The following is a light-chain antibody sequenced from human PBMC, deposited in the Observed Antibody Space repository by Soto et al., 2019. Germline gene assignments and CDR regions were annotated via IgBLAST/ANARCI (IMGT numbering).Light chain of an antibody. J-gene: IGLJ1*01. V-gene: IGLV2-11*01. CDR2: DVS. CDR1: SSDVGGYTY. CDR3: CSYAGRYTYV. Sequence: HSVLTQPRSVSGSPGQSVSISCTGTSSDVGGYTYVSWYQQHPGKAPKVMIYDVSKRPSGVPDRFSGSKSGNTASLTISGLQSEDEADYYCCSYAGRYTYVFGTGTKVTVL.